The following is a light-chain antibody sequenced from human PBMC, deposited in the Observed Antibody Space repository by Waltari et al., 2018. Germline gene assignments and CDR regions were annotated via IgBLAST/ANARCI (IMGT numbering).Light chain of an antibody. J-gene: IGKJ2*01. V-gene: IGKV3-15*01. CDR2: GAS. CDR3: QHYNDWYT. Sequence: EIVMTQSPATLSVSPGERATFSCRASQSVSTNLAWYQQKPGQAPRLLIYGASTRATGIPDRISGSGSGTEFTLTISSLQSEDFAVYYCQHYNDWYTFGQGTKLEI. CDR1: QSVSTN.